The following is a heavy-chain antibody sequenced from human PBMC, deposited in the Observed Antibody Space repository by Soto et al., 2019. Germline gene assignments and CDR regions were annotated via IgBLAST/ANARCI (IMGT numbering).Heavy chain of an antibody. CDR2: MYNTGST. CDR3: ARHLIPDY. Sequence: SETLSLTCTVSGGSISSYYWSWIRQPPGKGLEWIGYMYNTGSTIYNPSLKSRVTISVDTSKNQFSLKLNSVTAADTAVYYCARHLIPDYWGQGTLVTVSS. CDR1: GGSISSYY. J-gene: IGHJ4*02. V-gene: IGHV4-59*08. D-gene: IGHD2-21*01.